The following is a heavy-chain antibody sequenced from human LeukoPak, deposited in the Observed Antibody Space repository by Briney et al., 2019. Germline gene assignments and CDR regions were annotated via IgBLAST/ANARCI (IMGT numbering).Heavy chain of an antibody. CDR3: ARAGGRSWFDP. Sequence: ASVKVSCKASGYILTDYYMHWVRQAPGQGLEWMGWINPNSGDTNYAQKFQGRVTMTTDTSMSTAYMELSRLTSDDTAVYYCARAGGRSWFDPWGQGTLVTVSS. J-gene: IGHJ5*02. CDR1: GYILTDYY. CDR2: INPNSGDT. V-gene: IGHV1-2*02.